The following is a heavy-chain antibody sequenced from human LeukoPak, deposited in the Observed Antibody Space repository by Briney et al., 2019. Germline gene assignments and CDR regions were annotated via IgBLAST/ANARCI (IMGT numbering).Heavy chain of an antibody. Sequence: PGGSLRLSCAASGFTFSSYSMKWVRQAPVKGLEWVSSISSSSSYIYYADSVKGRFTISRDDAKNSLYLQMNSLRAEDTALYYCARDNVGSLDYWGQGTLVTVSS. CDR1: GFTFSSYS. V-gene: IGHV3-21*04. D-gene: IGHD1-26*01. CDR2: ISSSSSYI. J-gene: IGHJ4*02. CDR3: ARDNVGSLDY.